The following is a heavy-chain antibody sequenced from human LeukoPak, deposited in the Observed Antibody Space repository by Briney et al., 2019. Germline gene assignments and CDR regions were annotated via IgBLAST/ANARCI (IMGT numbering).Heavy chain of an antibody. CDR2: ISGSGGST. CDR3: ARDKAPSMVRGVIIKAYYFDY. V-gene: IGHV3-23*01. Sequence: PGGSLRLSCAASGFTFSSYVMSWVRQAPGKGLEWVSAISGSGGSTYYADSVKGRFTISRDNSKNTLYLQMNSLRAEDTAVYYCARDKAPSMVRGVIIKAYYFDYWGQGTLVTVSS. D-gene: IGHD3-10*01. J-gene: IGHJ4*02. CDR1: GFTFSSYV.